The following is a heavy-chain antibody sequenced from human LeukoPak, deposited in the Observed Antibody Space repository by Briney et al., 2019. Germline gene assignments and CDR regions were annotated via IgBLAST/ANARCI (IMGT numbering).Heavy chain of an antibody. D-gene: IGHD6-13*01. CDR2: IKQDGSEK. V-gene: IGHV3-7*01. J-gene: IGHJ6*03. CDR3: AKTYSSSRAHYYYYYMDV. CDR1: GFTFSSYW. Sequence: GGSLRLSCAASGFTFSSYWMSWVRQAPGKGLEWVANIKQDGSEKYYVDSVKGRFTISRDNAKNSLYLQMNSLRAEDTAVYYCAKTYSSSRAHYYYYYMDVWGKGTTVTISS.